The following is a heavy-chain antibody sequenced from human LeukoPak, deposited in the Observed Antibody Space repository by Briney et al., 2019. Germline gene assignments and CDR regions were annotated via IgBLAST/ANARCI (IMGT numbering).Heavy chain of an antibody. D-gene: IGHD2-15*01. J-gene: IGHJ6*02. Sequence: KPSETLSLTCAVYGGSFSGYYWSWIRQPPGKGLEWIGEINHSGSTNYNPSLKSRVTISVDTSKNQFSLRLSSVTAADTAVYYCARHLGPGWHAMDVWGQGTTVTVSS. V-gene: IGHV4-34*01. CDR1: GGSFSGYY. CDR2: INHSGST. CDR3: ARHLGPGWHAMDV.